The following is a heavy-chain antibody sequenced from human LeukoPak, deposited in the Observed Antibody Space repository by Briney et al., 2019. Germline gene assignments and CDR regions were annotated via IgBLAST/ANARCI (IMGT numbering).Heavy chain of an antibody. Sequence: GGSLRLSCSASGFTFGDYAMGWVRQAPGKGLEWVGFIRTTTYGGTTEYAASVKGRFTISRDDSKTIAYLQMNSLKTEDTAVYYCTRSGSSGWYPGFDYWGQGTLVTVSS. CDR1: GFTFGDYA. CDR2: IRTTTYGGTT. D-gene: IGHD6-19*01. V-gene: IGHV3-49*04. CDR3: TRSGSSGWYPGFDY. J-gene: IGHJ4*02.